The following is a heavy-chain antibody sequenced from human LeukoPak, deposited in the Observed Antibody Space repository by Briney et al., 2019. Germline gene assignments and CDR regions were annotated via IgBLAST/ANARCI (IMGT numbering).Heavy chain of an antibody. D-gene: IGHD3-16*01. J-gene: IGHJ4*02. Sequence: SETLSLTCTVSGGSISSYYWSWIRQPPGKGLEWIGYISNSGITNYNPSLKSRVTISIDTSKNQFSLRLSSVTAADTAVYYCARWGGEPHLPFDYWGQGTLATVSS. CDR2: ISNSGIT. CDR3: ARWGGEPHLPFDY. CDR1: GGSISSYY. V-gene: IGHV4-59*01.